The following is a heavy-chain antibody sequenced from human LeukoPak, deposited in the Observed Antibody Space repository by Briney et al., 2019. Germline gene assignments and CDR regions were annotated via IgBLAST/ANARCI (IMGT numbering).Heavy chain of an antibody. CDR2: ISGSGGST. Sequence: PGGSLRLSCAASGFTFSSYAMSWVRQAPGKGLEWVSAISGSGGSTYYADSVKGRFTISRDNSKNTLYLPMNSLRAEDTAVYYCAKVGCSSSTSCTHFDYWGQGTLVTVSS. D-gene: IGHD2-2*01. J-gene: IGHJ4*02. CDR3: AKVGCSSSTSCTHFDY. V-gene: IGHV3-23*01. CDR1: GFTFSSYA.